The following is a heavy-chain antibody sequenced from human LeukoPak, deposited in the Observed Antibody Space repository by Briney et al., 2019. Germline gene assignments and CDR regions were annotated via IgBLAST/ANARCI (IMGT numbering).Heavy chain of an antibody. D-gene: IGHD2-2*02. J-gene: IGHJ5*02. CDR3: AIFGYCSSTSCYKTWFDP. V-gene: IGHV1-8*01. Sequence: GASVKVSCKASGYTFTSYDINWVRQATGQGLEWMGWMSPNSGNTGYAQKFQGRVTMTRNTSISTAYMELSSLRSEDTAVYYCAIFGYCSSTSCYKTWFDPWGQGTLVTVSS. CDR1: GYTFTSYD. CDR2: MSPNSGNT.